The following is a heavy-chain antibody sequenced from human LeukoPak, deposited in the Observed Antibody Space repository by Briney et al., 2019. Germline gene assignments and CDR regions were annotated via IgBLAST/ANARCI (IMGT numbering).Heavy chain of an antibody. V-gene: IGHV3-74*01. CDR2: INSDGIST. CDR1: GFTFSSYW. CDR3: ARVLRYCSGGNCYSGGLGYMDV. Sequence: GGSLRLSCAASGFTFSSYWMHWVRQAPGKGLVWVSRINSDGISTSYADSVKGRFTISRDNAKNSLFLKMNSLRAEDTAVYYCARVLRYCSGGNCYSGGLGYMDVWGKGTTVTISS. D-gene: IGHD2-15*01. J-gene: IGHJ6*03.